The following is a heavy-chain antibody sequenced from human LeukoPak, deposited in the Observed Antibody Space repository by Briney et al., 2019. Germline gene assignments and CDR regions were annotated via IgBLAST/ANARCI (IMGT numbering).Heavy chain of an antibody. J-gene: IGHJ6*03. D-gene: IGHD3-10*01. CDR3: AKDKDGSGKGYMDV. Sequence: GGSLRLSCAASGFTFDDYAMHWVRQAPGKGLEWVSGISWNSGSIGYADSVKGRFTISRDNAKNSLYLQMNSLRAEDMALYYCAKDKDGSGKGYMDVWGKGTTVTVSS. CDR1: GFTFDDYA. CDR2: ISWNSGSI. V-gene: IGHV3-9*03.